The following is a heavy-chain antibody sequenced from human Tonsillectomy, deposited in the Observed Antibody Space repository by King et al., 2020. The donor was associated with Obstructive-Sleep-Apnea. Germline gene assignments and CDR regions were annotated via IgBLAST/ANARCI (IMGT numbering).Heavy chain of an antibody. CDR2: MSYDGNNK. CDR3: AREKWGQETPFGMDV. J-gene: IGHJ6*02. CDR1: GFSFSNYA. D-gene: IGHD3-16*01. Sequence: VQLVESGGGVVQPGRPLRLSCAVSGFSFSNYAMHWVRQAPGKGLEWVAVMSYDGNNKYYAYSVKGRFTISRDNSKNTLYLEMNSLRAEDTAVYYCAREKWGQETPFGMDVWGQGTTVTVSS. V-gene: IGHV3-30*04.